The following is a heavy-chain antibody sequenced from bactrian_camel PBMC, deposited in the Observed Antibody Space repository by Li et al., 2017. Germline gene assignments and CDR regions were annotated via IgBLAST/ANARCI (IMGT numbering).Heavy chain of an antibody. D-gene: IGHD6*01. CDR2: ISSDGTT. CDR1: GFTFDDSV. J-gene: IGHJ4*01. V-gene: IGHV3S55*01. CDR3: ATPWTGMVWYEFND. Sequence: QLVESGGGSVQAGETLRLTCVASGFTFDDSVMAWYREAPGSECDLVASISSDGTTDYADSVQGRFTIARDNSKNMLYLQMNSLKSEDAALYYCATPWTGMVWYEFNDWGQGTQVTVS.